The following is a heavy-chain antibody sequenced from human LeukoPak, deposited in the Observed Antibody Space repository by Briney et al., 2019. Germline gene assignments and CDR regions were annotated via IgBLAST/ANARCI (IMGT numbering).Heavy chain of an antibody. CDR2: INHSGST. J-gene: IGHJ5*02. V-gene: IGHV4-34*01. CDR1: GGSFSGYY. D-gene: IGHD3-3*01. Sequence: SETLSLTCAVYGGSFSGYYWSWIRQPPGKGLEWIGEINHSGSTNYNPSLKSRVTISVDTSKNQFSLKLSSVTAADTAVYYCARRWVIITIFGVVSYNWFDPWGQGTLVTVSS. CDR3: ARRWVIITIFGVVSYNWFDP.